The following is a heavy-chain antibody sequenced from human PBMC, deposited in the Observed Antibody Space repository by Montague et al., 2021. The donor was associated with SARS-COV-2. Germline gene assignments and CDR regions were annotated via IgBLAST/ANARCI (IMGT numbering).Heavy chain of an antibody. CDR1: GGSISSSDYY. J-gene: IGHJ5*02. D-gene: IGHD3-10*02. CDR3: ARLRSVLFVDSTGGWIDP. V-gene: IGHV4-39*01. Sequence: SETLSLTCTVSGGSISSSDYYWGWIRQPPGKGPEWIGNIYYSGNTYYNPSLKSRVTISIDTSNNMFSLNLNSVTAADTSVYYCARLRSVLFVDSTGGWIDPWGHGTLVTVSS. CDR2: IYYSGNT.